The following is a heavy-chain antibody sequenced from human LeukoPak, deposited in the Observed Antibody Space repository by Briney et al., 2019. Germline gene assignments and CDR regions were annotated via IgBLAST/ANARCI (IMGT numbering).Heavy chain of an antibody. CDR3: ARGDGSSWSNRSYWFDP. V-gene: IGHV3-11*01. D-gene: IGHD6-13*01. CDR1: GFTFSDYY. CDR2: ISSSGSNI. J-gene: IGHJ5*02. Sequence: GGSLSLSCAVSGFTFSDYYMSWIRQAPGKGLEWVSYISSSGSNIYYADSVKGRFTISRDNAKNSLYLQMNSLRAEDTAVYYCARGDGSSWSNRSYWFDPWGQGTLVTVSS.